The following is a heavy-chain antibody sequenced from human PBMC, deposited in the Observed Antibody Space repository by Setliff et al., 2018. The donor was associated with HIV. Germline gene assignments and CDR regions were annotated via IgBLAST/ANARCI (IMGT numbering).Heavy chain of an antibody. V-gene: IGHV3-21*01. CDR3: VRALSGGYCSGGNCFPFDF. CDR2: INSGSNYI. Sequence: GGSLRFSCSGSGFSFGSFSLHWVRQAPGKGLEWISSINSGSNYIYYTDSVKGRFIISRDNAKKSLFLQMSSLRAEDTAVYYCVRALSGGYCSGGNCFPFDFWGQGTLVTVSS. J-gene: IGHJ4*02. D-gene: IGHD2-15*01. CDR1: GFSFGSFS.